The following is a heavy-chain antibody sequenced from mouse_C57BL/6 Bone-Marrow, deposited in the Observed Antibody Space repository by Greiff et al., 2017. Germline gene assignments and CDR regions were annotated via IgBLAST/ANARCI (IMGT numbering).Heavy chain of an antibody. CDR1: GYPFTSYW. D-gene: IGHD1-1*01. CDR2: IHPNSGST. J-gene: IGHJ2*01. V-gene: IGHV1-64*01. CDR3: ARINNGVGGKN. Sequence: VQLQQPGAELVKPGASVKLSCKASGYPFTSYWMHWVKQRPGQGLEWIGMIHPNSGSTNYNEKFKSKATLAVDKSSSTAYMQLSSLTSEDSAVCYCARINNGVGGKNWGQGPTLTDSS.